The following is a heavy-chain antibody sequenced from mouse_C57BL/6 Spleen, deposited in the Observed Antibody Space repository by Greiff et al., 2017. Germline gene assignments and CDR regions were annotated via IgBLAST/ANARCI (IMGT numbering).Heavy chain of an antibody. J-gene: IGHJ4*01. CDR3: ARHPLIDYGIAKDY. D-gene: IGHD1-1*01. V-gene: IGHV5-12*01. CDR1: GFTFSDYY. CDR2: ISNGGGST. Sequence: EVKLMESGGGLVQPGGSLKLSCAASGFTFSDYYMYWVRQTPEKRLEWVAYISNGGGSTDYPDTVKGRFTISRDNAKNTLYLQTSRLKSEDTAMYYCARHPLIDYGIAKDYWGQGTSVTVSS.